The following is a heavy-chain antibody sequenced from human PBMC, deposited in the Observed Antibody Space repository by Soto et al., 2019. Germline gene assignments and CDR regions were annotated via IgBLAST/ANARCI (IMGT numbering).Heavy chain of an antibody. Sequence: SVKVSCKASGGTFSSYAISWVRQAPGQGLEWMGGIIPIFGTANYAQKFQGRVTITADESTSTAYMELSSVTAADTAVYYCARAKRRRDYYYGMDVWGQGTTVTVSS. CDR1: GGTFSSYA. CDR3: ARAKRRRDYYYGMDV. V-gene: IGHV1-69*13. J-gene: IGHJ6*02. CDR2: IIPIFGTA.